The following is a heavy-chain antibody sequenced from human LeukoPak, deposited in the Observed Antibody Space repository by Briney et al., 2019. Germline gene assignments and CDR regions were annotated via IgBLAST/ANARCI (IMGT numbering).Heavy chain of an antibody. Sequence: PSETLSLTCTVSGGSISSYYWSWIRQPPGKGLEWIGYIYYSGSTYYNPSLKSRVTISVDTSKNQFSLKLSSVTAADTAVYYCARTYSSGWFAYWGQGTLVTVSS. J-gene: IGHJ5*01. CDR2: IYYSGST. D-gene: IGHD6-19*01. CDR1: GGSISSYY. V-gene: IGHV4-59*12. CDR3: ARTYSSGWFAY.